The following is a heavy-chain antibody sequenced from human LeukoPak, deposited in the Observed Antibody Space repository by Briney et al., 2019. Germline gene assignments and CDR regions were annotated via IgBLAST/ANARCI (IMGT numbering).Heavy chain of an antibody. D-gene: IGHD2-8*02. CDR1: GFTFRNYW. CDR2: TNQDGSEK. V-gene: IGHV3-7*01. Sequence: TGGSLRLSCAASGFTFRNYWMSWVRQAPGKGLEWVANTNQDGSEKYYVDSVKGRFTISRDNSKNSLYLQMHSLRADDTAVYYCARELVVGPAEYFQDWGQGTLVTVSS. J-gene: IGHJ1*01. CDR3: ARELVVGPAEYFQD.